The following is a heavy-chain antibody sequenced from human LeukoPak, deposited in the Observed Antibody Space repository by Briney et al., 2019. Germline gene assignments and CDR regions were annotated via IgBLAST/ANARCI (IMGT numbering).Heavy chain of an antibody. V-gene: IGHV3-11*04. CDR1: GFTFSDYY. Sequence: PGGSLRLSCAASGFTFSDYYMSWIRQAPGKGLEWVSYISSSGSTIYYADSVKGRFTISRDNAKNSLYLQMNSLRAEDTAVYYCARSSAREYCFSTSCYLIGAFDIWGQGTMVTVSS. J-gene: IGHJ3*02. CDR2: ISSSGSTI. CDR3: ARSSAREYCFSTSCYLIGAFDI. D-gene: IGHD2-2*01.